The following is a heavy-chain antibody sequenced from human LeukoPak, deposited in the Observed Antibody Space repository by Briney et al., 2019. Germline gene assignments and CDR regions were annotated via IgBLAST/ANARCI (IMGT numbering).Heavy chain of an antibody. CDR1: GFTFSSYS. CDR2: ISSSSSYI. V-gene: IGHV3-21*01. D-gene: IGHD2-15*01. J-gene: IGHJ4*02. Sequence: GGSLRLSCAASGFTFSSYSMNWVRQAPGKGLEWVSSISSSSSYIYYADSVKGRFTISRDNSKNTLFLQMASLRADDAAVYYCARDRGSDDPIDCWGQGTLVTVSS. CDR3: ARDRGSDDPIDC.